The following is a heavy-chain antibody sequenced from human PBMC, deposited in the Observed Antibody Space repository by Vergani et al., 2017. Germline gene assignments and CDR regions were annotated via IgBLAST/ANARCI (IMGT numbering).Heavy chain of an antibody. CDR2: MNPISGNT. D-gene: IGHD2-8*01. J-gene: IGHJ4*02. Sequence: QVQLVQSGSELKKPGASVKVSCKASGYTFTSYAMNWVRQATGQGLEWMGWMNPISGNTGYAQNLQGRLTITRDTSVNTAYMELSSLTSEDMAVYYCVRARRTCTYDHCPRYYYDLWGQGTLVTVSS. CDR3: VRARRTCTYDHCPRYYYDL. CDR1: GYTFTSYA. V-gene: IGHV1-8*03.